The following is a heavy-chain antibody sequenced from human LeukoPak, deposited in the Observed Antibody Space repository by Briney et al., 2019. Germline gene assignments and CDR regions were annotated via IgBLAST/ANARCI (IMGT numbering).Heavy chain of an antibody. CDR1: GFTFSSYS. CDR3: ARRSDYYDSSGYDY. D-gene: IGHD3-22*01. Sequence: PGGSLRLSCAASGFTFSSYSVNWVRQAPGMGLEWVSSISGSSSYIYCADSVKGRFTISRDNVKNSLFLQMDSLRAEDTAVYYCARRSDYYDSSGYDYWGQGTLVTVSS. CDR2: ISGSSSYI. V-gene: IGHV3-21*01. J-gene: IGHJ4*02.